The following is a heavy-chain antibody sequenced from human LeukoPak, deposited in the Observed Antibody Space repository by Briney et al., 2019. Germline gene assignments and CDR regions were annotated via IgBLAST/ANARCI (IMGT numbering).Heavy chain of an antibody. CDR2: INPNSGGT. D-gene: IGHD6-19*01. CDR3: ARVGKSSGWYGYVFGY. Sequence: ASVKVSCKASGYTFTGYYMHWVRQAPGQGLERMGWINPNSGGTNYAQKFQGRVTMTRDTSISTAYMELSRLRSDDTAVYYCARVGKSSGWYGYVFGYWGQGTLVTVSS. V-gene: IGHV1-2*02. J-gene: IGHJ4*02. CDR1: GYTFTGYY.